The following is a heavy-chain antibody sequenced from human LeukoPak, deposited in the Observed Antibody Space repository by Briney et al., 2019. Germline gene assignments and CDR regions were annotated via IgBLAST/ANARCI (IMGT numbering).Heavy chain of an antibody. J-gene: IGHJ4*02. D-gene: IGHD3-22*01. CDR2: IYPGDSDT. Sequence: GESLKIFCKGSGYSFTSYWIGWVRQMPGKGLEWMGIIYPGDSDTRYSPSFQGQVTISADKSISTAYLQWSSLKASDTAMYYCARLYYYDSSGYYRALDYWGQGTLVTVSS. CDR1: GYSFTSYW. V-gene: IGHV5-51*01. CDR3: ARLYYYDSSGYYRALDY.